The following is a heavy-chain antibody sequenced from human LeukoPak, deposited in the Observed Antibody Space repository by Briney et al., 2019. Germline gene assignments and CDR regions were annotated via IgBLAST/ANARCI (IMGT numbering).Heavy chain of an antibody. CDR1: GLTVSKNY. V-gene: IGHV3-53*01. CDR2: IYSGGST. J-gene: IGHJ4*02. CDR3: ARNVGY. Sequence: GGSLRLPCAVSGLTVSKNYMSWVRQAPGKGLEWVSVIYSGGSTYYADSVKGRFTISRDNSKNTVYLQMNSLRDEDTAVYYCARNVGYWGQGTLVTVSS. D-gene: IGHD1-26*01.